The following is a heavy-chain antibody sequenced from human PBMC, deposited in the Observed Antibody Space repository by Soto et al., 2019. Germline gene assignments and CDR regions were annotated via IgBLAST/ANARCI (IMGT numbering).Heavy chain of an antibody. D-gene: IGHD6-13*01. CDR3: VRRHVSATGIDWFDP. Sequence: ASVKVSCKAAGYTFTSYGIHWVRQAPGQRLEWMGWINAANGDTKYSPKFQGRVTITRDTSASTAYMELSSLRSEDTAVYYCVRRHVSATGIDWFDPWGQGTLVTVSS. CDR1: GYTFTSYG. CDR2: INAANGDT. J-gene: IGHJ5*02. V-gene: IGHV1-3*01.